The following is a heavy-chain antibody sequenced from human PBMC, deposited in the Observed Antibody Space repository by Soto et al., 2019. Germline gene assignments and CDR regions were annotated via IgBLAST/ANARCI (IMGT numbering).Heavy chain of an antibody. D-gene: IGHD6-19*01. V-gene: IGHV1-18*01. Sequence: QVQLVQSGAEVKKPGASVKVSCKASGYTFTSYGISWVRQAPGQGLEWMGWISAYNGNTNYAQKLQGRVTMTTDTTTRIAYLEMQCLRSDGTAVDYCARDGMGSRDSSGGGAFDIWGQGTMVTVSS. CDR1: GYTFTSYG. J-gene: IGHJ3*02. CDR2: ISAYNGNT. CDR3: ARDGMGSRDSSGGGAFDI.